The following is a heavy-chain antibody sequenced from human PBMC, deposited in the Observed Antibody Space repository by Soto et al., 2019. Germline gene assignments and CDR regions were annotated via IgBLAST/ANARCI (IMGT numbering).Heavy chain of an antibody. V-gene: IGHV3-74*01. J-gene: IGHJ3*02. D-gene: IGHD6-19*01. CDR2: ISTDGSST. Sequence: GGSLRLSCAASGFTFSNSWMHWVRQVPGKGLVWVSRISTDGSSTSYADSVKGRFAISRDNTKDTLYLQMNSLRAEDTAVYYCASPGRYSSGWRNVFDIWGQGTMVTVS. CDR1: GFTFSNSW. CDR3: ASPGRYSSGWRNVFDI.